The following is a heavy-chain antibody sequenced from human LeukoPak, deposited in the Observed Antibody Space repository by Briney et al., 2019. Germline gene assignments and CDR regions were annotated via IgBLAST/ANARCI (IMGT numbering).Heavy chain of an antibody. Sequence: SETLSLTCTVSGGSISSGGYYWSWIRQHPGKGLEWIGYIYYSGSTYYNPSLKSRVTISVDTSKNQFSLKLSSVTGADTAVYYCARDYGADWYFDLWGRGTLVTVSS. V-gene: IGHV4-31*03. CDR3: ARDYGADWYFDL. CDR1: GGSISSGGYY. CDR2: IYYSGST. J-gene: IGHJ2*01. D-gene: IGHD4-17*01.